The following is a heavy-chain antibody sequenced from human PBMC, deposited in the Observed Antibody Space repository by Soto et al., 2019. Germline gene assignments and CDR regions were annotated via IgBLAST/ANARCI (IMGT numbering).Heavy chain of an antibody. CDR1: GGSISSGNFS. Sequence: SETLSLTCAVSGGSISSGNFSWAWIRQPPGKGLEWIAYIFHTGSTFYNSSLKPRVSISVDRSKNQFSLKLKSVTETDTAVYYCARVKVGDLFRFNWFFDLWGRGTLVTVSS. D-gene: IGHD3-3*01. J-gene: IGHJ2*01. CDR3: ARVKVGDLFRFNWFFDL. V-gene: IGHV4-30-2*01. CDR2: IFHTGST.